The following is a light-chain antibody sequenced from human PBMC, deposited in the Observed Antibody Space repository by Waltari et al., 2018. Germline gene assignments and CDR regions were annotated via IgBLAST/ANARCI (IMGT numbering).Light chain of an antibody. CDR1: QAISIY. CDR2: AAS. Sequence: EIQMTQSPSSLSASVGDRVIITCRASQAISIYLNWYQQKPGKAPNLLIYAASTLQRGIPSRFSGSGSGTHFTLTISSLQPEDFATYYCQHSYTTPLTFGGGTKVEI. CDR3: QHSYTTPLT. V-gene: IGKV1-39*01. J-gene: IGKJ4*01.